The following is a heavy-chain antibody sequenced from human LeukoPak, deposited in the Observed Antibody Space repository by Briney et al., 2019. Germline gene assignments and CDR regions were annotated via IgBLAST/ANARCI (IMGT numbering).Heavy chain of an antibody. J-gene: IGHJ4*02. D-gene: IGHD3-22*01. V-gene: IGHV4-59*01. Sequence: SETLSLTCSVSGGFNTHYYWSWIRQPPGRGLEWIGYFYHSASTNYNPSLKSRVTISVDTSKNHFSLKLSSVTAADTAVYYCARGQWLPVFDFWGQGTLVTVSS. CDR3: ARGQWLPVFDF. CDR2: FYHSAST. CDR1: GGFNTHYY.